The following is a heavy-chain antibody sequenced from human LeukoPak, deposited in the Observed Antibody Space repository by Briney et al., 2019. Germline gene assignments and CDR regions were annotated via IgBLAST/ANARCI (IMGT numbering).Heavy chain of an antibody. Sequence: PGGSLRLSCAASRTTFIHYWMSWVRQAPGKGLEWVANINQDGSEKYYVDSVKGRFIIARDNAENSVYLHMNSLRADDTAMYYCARDVRNRVGLNYYHQYMDVWGKGTTVTVSS. J-gene: IGHJ6*03. CDR3: ARDVRNRVGLNYYHQYMDV. V-gene: IGHV3-7*01. D-gene: IGHD1-26*01. CDR2: INQDGSEK. CDR1: RTTFIHYW.